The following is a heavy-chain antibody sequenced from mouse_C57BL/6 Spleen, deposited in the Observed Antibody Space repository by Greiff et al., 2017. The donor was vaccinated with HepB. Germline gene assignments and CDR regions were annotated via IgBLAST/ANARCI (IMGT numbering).Heavy chain of an antibody. Sequence: EVKLMESGGGLVQPGGSMKLSCVASGFTFSNYWMNWVRQSPEKGLEWVAQIRLKSDNYATHYAESVKGRFTISRDDSKSSVYLQMNNLRAEDTGIYYCTDGTGTGFAYWGQGTLVTVSA. V-gene: IGHV6-3*01. D-gene: IGHD4-1*01. CDR1: GFTFSNYW. CDR3: TDGTGTGFAY. CDR2: IRLKSDNYAT. J-gene: IGHJ3*01.